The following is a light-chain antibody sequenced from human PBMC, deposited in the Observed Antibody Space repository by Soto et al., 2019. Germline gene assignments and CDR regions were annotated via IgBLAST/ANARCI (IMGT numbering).Light chain of an antibody. J-gene: IGKJ1*01. CDR3: QFYNSYSRT. CDR1: QSIGDS. V-gene: IGKV1-5*03. Sequence: DIPLTQSPSTLSASLSGGAYMXGRASQSIGDSLAWYQQRPGKAPNLLIYKASTLEGGVPSRFSGSGSGTQFTLTITSLQPDDFATYYCQFYNSYSRTFGQGTKVDIK. CDR2: KAS.